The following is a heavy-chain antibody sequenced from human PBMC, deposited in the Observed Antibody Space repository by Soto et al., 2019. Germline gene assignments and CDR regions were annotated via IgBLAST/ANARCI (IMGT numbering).Heavy chain of an antibody. J-gene: IGHJ3*02. CDR2: ISAYNGNT. CDR3: ARVFFRLFAFDI. D-gene: IGHD3-22*01. Sequence: QVQLVQSGGEVKKPGASVKVSCKASGYTFTTYGISWVRQAPGQGLEWMGWISAYNGNTSYAQKLQGRVTMTTDTSTSPAYMELRRLGSDDTAVSYCARVFFRLFAFDIWGQGTMVTVSS. V-gene: IGHV1-18*01. CDR1: GYTFTTYG.